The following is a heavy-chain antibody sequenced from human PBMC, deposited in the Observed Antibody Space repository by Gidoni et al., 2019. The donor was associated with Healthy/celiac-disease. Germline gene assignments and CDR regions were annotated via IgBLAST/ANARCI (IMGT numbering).Heavy chain of an antibody. D-gene: IGHD3-22*01. CDR1: GFTFSSYA. CDR3: ARADRADAFDI. CDR2: ISYDGSNK. Sequence: QVQLVESGGGVVQPGRSLRLSCAASGFTFSSYAMHWVRQAPGKGLEWVAVISYDGSNKYYADSVKGRFTISRDNSKNTLYLQMNSLRAEDTAVYYCARADRADAFDIWGQGTMVTVSS. J-gene: IGHJ3*02. V-gene: IGHV3-30*04.